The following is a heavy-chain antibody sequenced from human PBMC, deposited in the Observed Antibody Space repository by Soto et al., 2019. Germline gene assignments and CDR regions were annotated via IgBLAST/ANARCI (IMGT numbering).Heavy chain of an antibody. CDR2: ISGSGGST. CDR3: AKIHRGYFSGGSCYSDYCYGMEV. CDR1: GFTFSSYA. V-gene: IGHV3-23*01. Sequence: GGSLRLSCAASGFTFSSYAMSWVRQAPGKGLEWVSAISGSGGSTYYADSVKGRFTISRDNSKNTLYLQMNSLRAEDTAVYYYAKIHRGYFSGGSCYSDYCYGMEVGAQGTTVPASS. D-gene: IGHD2-15*01. J-gene: IGHJ6*02.